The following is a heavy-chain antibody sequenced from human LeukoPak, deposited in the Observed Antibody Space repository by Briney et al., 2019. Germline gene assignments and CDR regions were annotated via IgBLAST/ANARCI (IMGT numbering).Heavy chain of an antibody. V-gene: IGHV4-59*08. D-gene: IGHD6-19*01. Sequence: SETLSLTCTVSGGSISSYYWSWIRQPPGKGLEWIGYTYYSGSTNYNPSLKSRVTISVDTSKNQFSLKLSSVTAADTAVYYCARSHSIGYSSGWYTPDAFDIWGQGTMVTVSS. J-gene: IGHJ3*02. CDR3: ARSHSIGYSSGWYTPDAFDI. CDR2: TYYSGST. CDR1: GGSISSYY.